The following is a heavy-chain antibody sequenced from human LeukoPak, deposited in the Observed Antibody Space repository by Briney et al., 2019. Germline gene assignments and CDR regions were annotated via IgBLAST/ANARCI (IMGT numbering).Heavy chain of an antibody. CDR1: GFTFSSYS. V-gene: IGHV3-48*04. Sequence: GGSLRLSCAASGFTFSSYSMNWVRQAPGKGLEWVSYISSSSSTIYYADSVKGRFTISRDNAKNSLYLQMNSLRAEDTAVYYCARDLKGYSSGWYDDYWGQGTLVTVSS. J-gene: IGHJ4*02. CDR2: ISSSSSTI. CDR3: ARDLKGYSSGWYDDY. D-gene: IGHD6-19*01.